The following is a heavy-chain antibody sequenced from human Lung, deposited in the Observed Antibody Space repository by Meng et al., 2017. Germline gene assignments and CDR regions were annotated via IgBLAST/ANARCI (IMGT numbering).Heavy chain of an antibody. V-gene: IGHV4-30-4*01. CDR3: ARGQKGYFDL. J-gene: IGHJ2*01. CDR2: IYNSGST. CDR1: GGSISSSNYY. Sequence: QVQRQESGPGLGKPSQTLSLTCTVSGGSISSSNYYWSWIRQPPGKGLEWSGHIYNSGSTYYNPSLKSRITISVDTSKNQFSLKLSSVTAADTAVYYCARGQKGYFDLWGRGTLVTASS.